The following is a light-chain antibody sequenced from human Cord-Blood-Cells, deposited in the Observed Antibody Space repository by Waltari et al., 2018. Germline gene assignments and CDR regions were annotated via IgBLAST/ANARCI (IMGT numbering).Light chain of an antibody. V-gene: IGLV1-40*01. CDR1: SSNIGAGYD. CDR3: QSYDSSLNVV. Sequence: PGQRVTISCTGSSSNIGAGYDVHWYQQLPGTAPKLLIYGNSNRPSGVPDRFSGSKSGTSASLAITGLQAEDEADYYCQSYDSSLNVVFGGGTKLTVL. CDR2: GNS. J-gene: IGLJ2*01.